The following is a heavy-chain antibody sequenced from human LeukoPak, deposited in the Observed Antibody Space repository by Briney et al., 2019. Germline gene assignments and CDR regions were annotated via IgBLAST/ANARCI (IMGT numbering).Heavy chain of an antibody. CDR2: IKKDGSEK. Sequence: TGGSLRLSCAASGFTFSSCWMSWVRQAPGKGLEWVANIKKDGSEKYYVDSVKGRFTISRDNAKYSLSLQMNSLRVEDTAVYYCARDHGSGSYWEGFDPWGQGTLVTVSS. CDR3: ARDHGSGSYWEGFDP. CDR1: GFTFSSCW. V-gene: IGHV3-7*01. D-gene: IGHD3-10*01. J-gene: IGHJ5*02.